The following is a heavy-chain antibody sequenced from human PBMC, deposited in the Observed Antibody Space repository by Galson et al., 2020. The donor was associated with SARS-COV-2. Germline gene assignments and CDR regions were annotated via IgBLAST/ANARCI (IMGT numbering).Heavy chain of an antibody. V-gene: IGHV1-18*04. CDR1: GYTFTSYG. D-gene: IGHD7-27*01. Sequence: ASVKVSCKASGYTFTSYGISWVRQAPGQGLEWMGWISAYNGNTNYAQKLQGRVTMTTDTSTSTAYMELRSLRSDDTAVYYCARETQGENWGEDYFDYWGQGTLVTVSS. CDR3: ARETQGENWGEDYFDY. J-gene: IGHJ4*02. CDR2: ISAYNGNT.